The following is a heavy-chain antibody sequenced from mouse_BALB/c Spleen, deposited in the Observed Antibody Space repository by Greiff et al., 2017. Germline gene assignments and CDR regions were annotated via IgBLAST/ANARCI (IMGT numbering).Heavy chain of an antibody. CDR2: IDPYDGGT. Sequence: VQLQQSGPELEKPGASAKISCKASGYSFTGYNMNWVKQSNGKSLEWIGNIDPYDGGTSYNPKFKGKATLTVDKSSSTAYMQLKSLTSEDSAVYYCARGDAMDYWGQGTSGTVSS. J-gene: IGHJ4*01. CDR3: ARGDAMDY. V-gene: IGHV1S135*01. CDR1: GYSFTGYN.